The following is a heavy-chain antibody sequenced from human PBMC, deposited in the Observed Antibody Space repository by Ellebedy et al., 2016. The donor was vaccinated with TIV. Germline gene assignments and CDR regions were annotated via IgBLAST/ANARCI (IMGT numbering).Heavy chain of an antibody. D-gene: IGHD3-22*01. Sequence: GESLKISCAASGFTFSSNAMSCGRQAPGKGLEWVSTISNTGSRTYYADSVEGRFIISRDNSKKTLYLQMNSLRAEDTAVYYCAKGRGGGSDSSAPRYYFDYWGLGTLVTVSS. CDR1: GFTFSSNA. J-gene: IGHJ4*02. V-gene: IGHV3-23*01. CDR3: AKGRGGGSDSSAPRYYFDY. CDR2: ISNTGSRT.